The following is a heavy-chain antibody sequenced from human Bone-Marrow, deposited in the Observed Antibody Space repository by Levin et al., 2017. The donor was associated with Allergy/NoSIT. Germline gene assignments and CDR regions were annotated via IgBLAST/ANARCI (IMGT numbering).Heavy chain of an antibody. CDR1: GGSFSGYY. V-gene: IGHV4-34*01. CDR3: ARGFIAANY. J-gene: IGHJ4*02. Sequence: ASETLSLTCAVYGGSFSGYYWSWIRQPPGKGLEWIGEINHSGSTNYNPSLKSRVTISVDTSKNQFSLKLSSVTAADTAVYYCARGFIAANYWGQGTLVTVSS. CDR2: INHSGST. D-gene: IGHD6-13*01.